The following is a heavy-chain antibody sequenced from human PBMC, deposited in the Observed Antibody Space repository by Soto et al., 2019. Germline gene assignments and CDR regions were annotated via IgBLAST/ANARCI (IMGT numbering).Heavy chain of an antibody. Sequence: GGSLRLSCAASGFTFDDYGMSWVRQAPGKGLEWVSGINWNGGSTGYADSVKGRFTISRDNAKNSLYLQMNSLRAEDTALYYCARDITPGDMVRGVIWGPDYYYYGMDVWGQGTTVTVSS. CDR1: GFTFDDYG. J-gene: IGHJ6*02. CDR3: ARDITPGDMVRGVIWGPDYYYYGMDV. CDR2: INWNGGST. V-gene: IGHV3-20*04. D-gene: IGHD3-10*01.